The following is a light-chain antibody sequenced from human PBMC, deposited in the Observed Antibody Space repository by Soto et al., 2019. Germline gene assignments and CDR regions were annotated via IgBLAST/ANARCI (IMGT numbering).Light chain of an antibody. J-gene: IGKJ2*01. V-gene: IGKV3-20*01. CDR3: QQYGGSPQT. CDR1: QSVSSSY. CDR2: GAS. Sequence: EIVLTQSPGTLSLSPGERVTLSCRASQSVSSSYLAWYQQKPGQAPRLLIYGASRRATVIPDRFSGSGSGTDFTLTISRLEPEDLAVYFCQQYGGSPQTFGQGTKLESK.